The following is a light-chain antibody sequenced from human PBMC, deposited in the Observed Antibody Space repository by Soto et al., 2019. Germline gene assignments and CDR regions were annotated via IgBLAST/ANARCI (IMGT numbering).Light chain of an antibody. CDR1: SSAVGGYNY. CDR3: SSYAGSNGYV. Sequence: QSVLTQPPSASGSPGQSVTISCTGTSSAVGGYNYVSWYQQHPGKAPKLMIYEVSKRPSGVPDRFSGSMSGNTASLTVSGLQAEDESDYYCSSYAGSNGYVFGTGTKLTVL. J-gene: IGLJ1*01. CDR2: EVS. V-gene: IGLV2-8*01.